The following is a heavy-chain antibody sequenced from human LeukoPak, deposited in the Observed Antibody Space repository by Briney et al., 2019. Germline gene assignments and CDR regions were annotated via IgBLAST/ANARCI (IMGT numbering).Heavy chain of an antibody. Sequence: GGSLRLSCAASGFTFSTYSMNWVRQAPGKGLEWVSYISSSSSTIYYADSVKGRFTISRDNAKNSLYLQMNSLRAEDTAAYYCARVPMWNYYDSVGWGQGTLVTVSS. CDR1: GFTFSTYS. D-gene: IGHD3-22*01. CDR2: ISSSSSTI. CDR3: ARVPMWNYYDSVG. J-gene: IGHJ4*02. V-gene: IGHV3-48*04.